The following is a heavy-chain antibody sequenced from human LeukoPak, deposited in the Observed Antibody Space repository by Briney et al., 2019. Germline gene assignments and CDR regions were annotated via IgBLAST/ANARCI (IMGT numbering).Heavy chain of an antibody. J-gene: IGHJ4*02. CDR3: ARSPPAPKEFGD. CDR1: GGSISTDY. CDR2: IYTSGTT. V-gene: IGHV4-4*08. Sequence: SETLSLTCTVSGGSISTDYWSWIRQPPGKGLEWIGYIYTSGTTNSNPSLKSRVTISADTSKNQFSLKVKSVTAADTAVYYCARSPPAPKEFGDWGPGTLVTVSS. D-gene: IGHD2-2*01.